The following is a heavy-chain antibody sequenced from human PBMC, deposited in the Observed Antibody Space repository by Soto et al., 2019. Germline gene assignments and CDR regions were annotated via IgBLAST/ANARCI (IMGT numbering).Heavy chain of an antibody. CDR3: ATQYSSGWYSIDY. J-gene: IGHJ4*02. Sequence: GASVKVSCKASGYTFTSYAISWGRQAPGQGLEWMGGIIPIFGTANYAQKFQGRVTITADESTSTAYMELSSLRSEDTAVYYCATQYSSGWYSIDYWGQGTLVTVSS. V-gene: IGHV1-69*13. D-gene: IGHD6-19*01. CDR2: IIPIFGTA. CDR1: GYTFTSYA.